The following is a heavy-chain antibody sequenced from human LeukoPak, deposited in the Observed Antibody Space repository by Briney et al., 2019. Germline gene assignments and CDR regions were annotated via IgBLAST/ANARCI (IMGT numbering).Heavy chain of an antibody. Sequence: PSEPLSLTCIVSAGSISSSGHFWAWIRQPPGKGLECIGTIYYSGSTYYNPSLKSRVTISVDTSKNQFSLKLSSVTAADTAVYYCATSRSRYGMDVWGQGTTVTVSS. D-gene: IGHD2-15*01. CDR2: IYYSGST. CDR3: ATSRSRYGMDV. V-gene: IGHV4-39*01. CDR1: AGSISSSGHF. J-gene: IGHJ6*02.